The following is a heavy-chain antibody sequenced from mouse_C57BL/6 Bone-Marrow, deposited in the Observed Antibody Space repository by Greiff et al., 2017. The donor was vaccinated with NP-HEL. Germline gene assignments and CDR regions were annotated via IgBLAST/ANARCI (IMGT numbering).Heavy chain of an antibody. J-gene: IGHJ3*01. CDR1: GFTFSSYA. Sequence: EVQRVESGEGLVKPGGSLKLSCAASGFTFSSYAMSWVRQTPEKRLEWVAYISSGGDYIYYADTVKGRFTISRDNARNTLYLQMSSLKSEDTAMYYCTREGQLRLQGGFAYWGQGTLVTVSA. V-gene: IGHV5-9-1*02. CDR3: TREGQLRLQGGFAY. CDR2: ISSGGDYI. D-gene: IGHD3-2*02.